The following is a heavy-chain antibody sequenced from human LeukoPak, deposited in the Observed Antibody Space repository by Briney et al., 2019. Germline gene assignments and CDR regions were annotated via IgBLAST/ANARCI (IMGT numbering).Heavy chain of an antibody. CDR1: GFTFAAYA. CDR2: ASGDGTGI. D-gene: IGHD3-22*01. CDR3: ARDRAGDYDSSGYLDY. J-gene: IGHJ4*02. V-gene: IGHV3-43*02. Sequence: GGSLRLSCAASGFTFAAYAMHWARHAPGKGLEWVSLASGDGTGIYYADSVKGRFTISRDNAKNSLYLQMNSLRAEDTAVYYCARDRAGDYDSSGYLDYWGQGTLVTLSS.